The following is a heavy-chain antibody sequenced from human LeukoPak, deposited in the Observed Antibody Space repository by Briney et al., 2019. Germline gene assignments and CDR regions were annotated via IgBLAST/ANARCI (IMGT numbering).Heavy chain of an antibody. CDR2: IGGSGAGT. J-gene: IGHJ4*02. CDR1: GFTFSSYA. Sequence: GGSLRLSCAASGFTFSSYAMTWVRQAPGKGLEWVSAIGGSGAGTYYADSVKGRFTISRDNSKSTLYLQMNSLRVEDTAVYYCAKNGVDCYGTGHFDYWGQGTLVTVSS. D-gene: IGHD3-10*01. V-gene: IGHV3-23*01. CDR3: AKNGVDCYGTGHFDY.